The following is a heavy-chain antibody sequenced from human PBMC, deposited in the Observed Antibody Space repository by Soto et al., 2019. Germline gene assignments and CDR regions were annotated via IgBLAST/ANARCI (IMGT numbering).Heavy chain of an antibody. CDR1: GFSFGTYG. V-gene: IGHV3-48*01. J-gene: IGHJ3*02. CDR2: ISSSSSAI. D-gene: IGHD3-22*01. Sequence: GGSLRLSCAGSGFSFGTYGMNWVRQAPGKGLEWVAYISSSSSAIYYADSVKGRFTMSRDNAKNSLYMQMNSLRVEDTAVYYCAKVLSVIVADSFDIWGQGTMVTVSS. CDR3: AKVLSVIVADSFDI.